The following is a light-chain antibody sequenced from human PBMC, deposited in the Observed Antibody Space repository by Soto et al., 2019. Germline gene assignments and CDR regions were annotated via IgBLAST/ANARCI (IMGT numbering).Light chain of an antibody. Sequence: DLQMPQSPSTLSGSVGDRVTITCRASQTISSWLAWYQQKPGKAPKLLIYKASTLKSGVPSRFSGSGAGTEFSLTISRLQPDDFATYYCQHANSYSEAFGQGTKVEL. J-gene: IGKJ1*01. CDR1: QTISSW. CDR3: QHANSYSEA. CDR2: KAS. V-gene: IGKV1-5*03.